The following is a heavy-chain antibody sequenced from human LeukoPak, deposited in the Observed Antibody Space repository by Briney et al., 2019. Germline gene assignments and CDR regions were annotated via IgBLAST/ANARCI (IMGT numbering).Heavy chain of an antibody. CDR3: TSWGDTTAEYFQR. J-gene: IGHJ1*01. CDR2: IKQDGSEK. Sequence: PGGSLRLSCAASGLSISNSWMSWFRLAPGKGPEWVANIKQDGSEKYHVDSVKGRFTISRDNAQNSMYLQMNSLRVEDTAVYYCTSWGDTTAEYFQRWGQGTLVTVSS. V-gene: IGHV3-7*01. CDR1: GLSISNSW. D-gene: IGHD2-21*02.